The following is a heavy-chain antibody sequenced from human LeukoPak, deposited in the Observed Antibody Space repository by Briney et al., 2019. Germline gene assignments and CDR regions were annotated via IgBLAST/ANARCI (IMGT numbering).Heavy chain of an antibody. CDR3: ARGYSGIQLWLRENYFDY. CDR2: IYTSGST. D-gene: IGHD5-18*01. J-gene: IGHJ4*02. V-gene: IGHV4-61*02. CDR1: GGSISRGSYY. Sequence: SETLSLTCTVSGGSISRGSYYWSWIRQPAGKGLEWIGRIYTSGSTNYNPSLKSRVTISVDTSKNQFSLKLSSVTAADTAVYYCARGYSGIQLWLRENYFDYWGQGTLVTVSS.